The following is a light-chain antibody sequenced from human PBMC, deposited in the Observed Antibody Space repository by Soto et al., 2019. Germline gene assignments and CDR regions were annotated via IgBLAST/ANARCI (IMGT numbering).Light chain of an antibody. CDR3: QQYNEWWT. J-gene: IGKJ1*01. V-gene: IGKV3-15*01. CDR1: QSVRSN. CDR2: GAS. Sequence: EIVMTQSPVTLSVSPGERATLSCRASQSVRSNLAWYQHKPGQAPSLLIYGASTRAAGIPARFSGSGSGTEFTLTISSLQSEDFAVYYCQQYNEWWTFGQGTKVEIK.